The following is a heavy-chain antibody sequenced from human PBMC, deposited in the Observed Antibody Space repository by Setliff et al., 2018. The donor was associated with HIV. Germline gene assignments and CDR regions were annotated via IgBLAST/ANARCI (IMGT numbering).Heavy chain of an antibody. V-gene: IGHV1-69*04. CDR1: GGSFTSYT. D-gene: IGHD3-22*01. CDR2: IIPIVTIA. CDR3: ARERPGDHYESTGYQLADWFDP. Sequence: ASVKVSCKASGGSFTSYTFSWVRQAPGQGLEWMGRIIPIVTIAHYAEQFVGRVTITADKSTSTTYMEVSSLRSEDTAVYYCARERPGDHYESTGYQLADWFDPWGQGTLVT. J-gene: IGHJ5*02.